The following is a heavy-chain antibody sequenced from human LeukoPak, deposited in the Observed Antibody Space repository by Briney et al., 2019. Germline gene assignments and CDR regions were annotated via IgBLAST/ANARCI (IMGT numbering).Heavy chain of an antibody. CDR1: EFTFSNYW. Sequence: GGSLRLSCAASEFTFSNYWMSWVRQAPGKGLEWVANIKQDESEKYYVDSVKGRFTISRDNAKSSVFLQMNSLRTEDTAVYYCARATLDSGWYYMPFDIRGQGTMVTVSS. J-gene: IGHJ3*02. V-gene: IGHV3-7*03. CDR3: ARATLDSGWYYMPFDI. CDR2: IKQDESEK. D-gene: IGHD6-19*01.